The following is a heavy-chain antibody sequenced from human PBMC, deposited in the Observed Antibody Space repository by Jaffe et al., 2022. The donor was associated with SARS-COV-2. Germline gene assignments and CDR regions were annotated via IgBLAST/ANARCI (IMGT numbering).Heavy chain of an antibody. CDR1: GYTFTSYY. CDR2: INPSGGST. CDR3: ARDRDSSGYLNRIHAFDI. J-gene: IGHJ3*02. Sequence: QVQLVQSGAEVKKPGASVKVSCKASGYTFTSYYMHWVRQAPGQGLEWMGIINPSGGSTSYAQKFQGRVTMTRDTSTSTVYMELSSLRSEDTAVYYCARDRDSSGYLNRIHAFDIWGQGTMVTVSS. V-gene: IGHV1-46*01. D-gene: IGHD3-22*01.